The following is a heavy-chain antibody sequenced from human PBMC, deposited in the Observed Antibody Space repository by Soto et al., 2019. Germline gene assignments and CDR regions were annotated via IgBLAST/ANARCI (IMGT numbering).Heavy chain of an antibody. J-gene: IGHJ5*02. CDR1: GRSISNGGYS. Sequence: SETLSLTCSVSGRSISNGGYSWSWIRQPPGKGLEWIGYIYHSGSTYYNPSLKSRVTISVDRSKNQFSLKLSSVTAADTVVYYCARHVVAYFWGGSCYTSNRHRFEPCGHGTLVTDTS. D-gene: IGHD3-3*01. CDR3: ARHVVAYFWGGSCYTSNRHRFEP. CDR2: IYHSGST. V-gene: IGHV4-30-2*01.